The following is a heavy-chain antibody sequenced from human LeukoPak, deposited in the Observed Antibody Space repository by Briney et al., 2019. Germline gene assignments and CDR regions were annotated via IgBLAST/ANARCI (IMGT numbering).Heavy chain of an antibody. CDR3: ARGGYGDYDYFDY. J-gene: IGHJ4*02. CDR2: IWYDGSNK. Sequence: GGSLRLSCAASGFTFSSYGMHWVRQAPGKGLEWVAVIWYDGSNKYYADSVKGRFTISRDNSKNTLYLQMNSLRAEDTAVYYCARGGYGDYDYFDYWGQGTLVTVSS. D-gene: IGHD4-17*01. V-gene: IGHV3-33*01. CDR1: GFTFSSYG.